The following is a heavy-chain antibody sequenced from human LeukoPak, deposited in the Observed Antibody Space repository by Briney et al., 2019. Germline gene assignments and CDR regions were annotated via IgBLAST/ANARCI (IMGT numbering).Heavy chain of an antibody. CDR1: GFTSRTCW. D-gene: IGHD5-12*01. CDR2: IKQEGSER. CDR3: ARDRGHSGYDLYDY. V-gene: IGHV3-7*01. J-gene: IGHJ4*02. Sequence: GGPLRLPCAASGFTSRTCWMSGARRARGRGRGGGAKIKQEGSERYYVDSVMGRFTISRDNAKNSLYLQMNSLRAEDTAVYYCARDRGHSGYDLYDYWGQGSLVTVSS.